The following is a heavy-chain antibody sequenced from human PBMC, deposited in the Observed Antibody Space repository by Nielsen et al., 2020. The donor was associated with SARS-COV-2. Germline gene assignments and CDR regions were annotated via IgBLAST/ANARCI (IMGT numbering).Heavy chain of an antibody. J-gene: IGHJ4*02. CDR3: AKDKGPIEGYFDY. Sequence: GESLKISCTASGFTFGDYAMSWVRQAPGKGLEWVGFIRSKAYGGTTEYAASVKGRFTISRDNSKNSLYLQMNSLRTEDTALYYCAKDKGPIEGYFDYWGQGTLVTVSS. CDR2: IRSKAYGGTT. D-gene: IGHD1-26*01. CDR1: GFTFGDYA. V-gene: IGHV3-49*04.